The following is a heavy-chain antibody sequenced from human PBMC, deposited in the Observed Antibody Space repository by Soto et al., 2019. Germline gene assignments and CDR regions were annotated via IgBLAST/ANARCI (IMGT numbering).Heavy chain of an antibody. CDR2: VYYTGST. CDR1: GDSISTFY. D-gene: IGHD3-22*01. Sequence: SETLSLTCTVSGDSISTFYWGWMRQSPGKELEWIGYVYYTGSTNYNPSLKSRVTISVDRSKNQFSLKLTSANAADTAVYYCARGPTVSHYAADSSAYFYFFDYWGQGTQVTVSS. CDR3: ARGPTVSHYAADSSAYFYFFDY. V-gene: IGHV4-59*01. J-gene: IGHJ4*02.